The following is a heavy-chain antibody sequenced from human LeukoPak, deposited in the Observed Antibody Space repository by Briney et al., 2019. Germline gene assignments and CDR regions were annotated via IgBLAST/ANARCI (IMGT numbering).Heavy chain of an antibody. V-gene: IGHV3-23*01. CDR3: AKALSGNYPYFYYVMDV. CDR1: GFTFSSYA. CDR2: ISGSGGST. Sequence: GGSLRLSCAASGFTFSSYAMSWVRQAPGKGLEWVSAISGSGGSTYYADSVKGRFTISRDNSKNTLYLQMNSLRAEDTAVYYCAKALSGNYPYFYYVMDVWGQGTTVTVSS. D-gene: IGHD1-26*01. J-gene: IGHJ6*02.